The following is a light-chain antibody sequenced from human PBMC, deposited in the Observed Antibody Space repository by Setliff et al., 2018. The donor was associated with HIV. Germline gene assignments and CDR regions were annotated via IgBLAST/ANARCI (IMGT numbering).Light chain of an antibody. CDR3: AVWDDILNAFFV. J-gene: IGLJ1*01. CDR1: SSNIGSNT. CDR2: SNN. V-gene: IGLV1-44*01. Sequence: QSVLTQPPSASGTPGQRVTISCSRSSSNIGSNTVNWYKQLPGTAPKLLMYSNNQRPSGVPDRFSGSKSGTSASLAISGLQSEDEADYYCAVWDDILNAFFVFGTGTKV.